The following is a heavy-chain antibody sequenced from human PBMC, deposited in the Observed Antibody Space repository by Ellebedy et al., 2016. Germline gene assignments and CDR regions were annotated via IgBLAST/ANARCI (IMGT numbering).Heavy chain of an antibody. Sequence: SGPTLVKPTQTLTLTCTFSGFSLSTGGVVVGWVRQHPGKALEWLAFIYGNDDKRYSPSLKSRLTITKDTSKNQVVLTMTNLDPVDTGTYFCAHRSTNREVDYWGQGTLVTVSS. D-gene: IGHD1-14*01. CDR1: GFSLSTGGVV. CDR2: IYGNDDK. V-gene: IGHV2-5*01. CDR3: AHRSTNREVDY. J-gene: IGHJ4*02.